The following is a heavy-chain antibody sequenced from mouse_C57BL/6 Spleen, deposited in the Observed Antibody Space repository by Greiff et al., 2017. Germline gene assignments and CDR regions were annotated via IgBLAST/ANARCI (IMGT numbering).Heavy chain of an antibody. V-gene: IGHV1-15*01. CDR1: GYTFTDYE. Sequence: QVHVKQSGAELVRPGASVTLSCKASGYTFTDYEMHWVKQTPVHGLEWIGAIDPETGGTAYNQKFKGKAILTADKSSSTAYMELRSLTSEDSAVYYCTRSRLLRFYYFDYWGQGTTLTVSS. CDR3: TRSRLLRFYYFDY. CDR2: IDPETGGT. D-gene: IGHD2-4*01. J-gene: IGHJ2*01.